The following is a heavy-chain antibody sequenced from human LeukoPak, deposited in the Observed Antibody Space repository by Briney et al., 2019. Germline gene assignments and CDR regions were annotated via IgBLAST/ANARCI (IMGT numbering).Heavy chain of an antibody. D-gene: IGHD2-15*01. CDR1: GFTFSSYG. CDR3: AEGEDTSSLFHY. J-gene: IGHJ4*02. Sequence: GGSLRLSCAASGFTFSSYGMHWVRQAPGKGLEWVAVISYDGSNKYYADSVKGRFTISRDNSKNTLYLQMNSLRAEDTAVYYGAEGEDTSSLFHYWGQGTLVTVSS. V-gene: IGHV3-30*18. CDR2: ISYDGSNK.